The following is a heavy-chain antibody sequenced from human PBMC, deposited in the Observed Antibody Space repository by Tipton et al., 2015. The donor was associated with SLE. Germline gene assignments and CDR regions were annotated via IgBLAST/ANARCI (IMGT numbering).Heavy chain of an antibody. Sequence: SLRLSCAASGFSFSDYYMTWIRQAPGKGLEWVSYISSSSNYTNYADSVKGRFTVSRDNAKKSLYLQMNSLRAEDTAVYYCARETLAYGIDIWGQRTMVTVSS. CDR2: ISSSSNYT. D-gene: IGHD3-10*01. CDR1: GFSFSDYY. J-gene: IGHJ3*02. CDR3: ARETLAYGIDI. V-gene: IGHV3-11*05.